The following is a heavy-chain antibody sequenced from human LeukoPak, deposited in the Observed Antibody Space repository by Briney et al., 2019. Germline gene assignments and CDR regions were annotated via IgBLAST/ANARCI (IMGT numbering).Heavy chain of an antibody. Sequence: GGSLRLSCAASGFTFDDYAMHWVRQAPGKGLEWVSLISWDGGSTYYADSVRGRFTISRDNSKNSLYLQMNSLRAEDTALYYCAKDMLLRGYSYGFDYWGQGTLVTVSS. CDR1: GFTFDDYA. V-gene: IGHV3-43D*03. CDR2: ISWDGGST. CDR3: AKDMLLRGYSYGFDY. D-gene: IGHD5-18*01. J-gene: IGHJ4*02.